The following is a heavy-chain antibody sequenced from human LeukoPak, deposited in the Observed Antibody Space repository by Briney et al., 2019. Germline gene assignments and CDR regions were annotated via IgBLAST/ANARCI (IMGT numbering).Heavy chain of an antibody. V-gene: IGHV4-34*01. CDR2: INHSGST. J-gene: IGHJ5*02. D-gene: IGHD3-3*01. Sequence: PSETLSLTCAVYGGSFSGYYWSWIRQPPGKGLEWIGEINHSGSTNYNPSLKSRVTISVGTSKNQFSLKLSSVTAADTAVYYCARGGGYDFWSGYTKYNWFDPWGQGTLVTVSS. CDR3: ARGGGYDFWSGYTKYNWFDP. CDR1: GGSFSGYY.